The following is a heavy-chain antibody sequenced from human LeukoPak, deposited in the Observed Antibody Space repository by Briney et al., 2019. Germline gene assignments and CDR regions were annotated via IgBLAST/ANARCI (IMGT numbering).Heavy chain of an antibody. V-gene: IGHV4-59*01. D-gene: IGHD1-1*01. CDR2: IYYSGST. J-gene: IGHJ4*02. CDR1: GGSISSYY. CDR3: ARNRQRLDY. Sequence: SETLSLTCTVSGGSISSYYWSWIRQPPGKGLEWIGYIYYSGSTNYNPSLKSRVTISVDTSKNQFSLQLSSVTAADTAVYYCARNRQRLDYWGQGTLVTVSS.